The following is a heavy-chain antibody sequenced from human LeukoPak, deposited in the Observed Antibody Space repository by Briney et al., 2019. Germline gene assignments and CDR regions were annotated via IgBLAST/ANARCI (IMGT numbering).Heavy chain of an antibody. D-gene: IGHD6-13*01. V-gene: IGHV3-30*04. J-gene: IGHJ5*02. CDR3: ADGIAAAGT. CDR1: GFIFSNYA. Sequence: GGSLRLSCAASGFIFSNYAMYWVRQAPGKGLEWVAVISYDGSNKYYADSVKGRFTISRDNSKNTLYLQMNSLRAEDTAVYYCADGIAAAGTWGQGTLVTVSS. CDR2: ISYDGSNK.